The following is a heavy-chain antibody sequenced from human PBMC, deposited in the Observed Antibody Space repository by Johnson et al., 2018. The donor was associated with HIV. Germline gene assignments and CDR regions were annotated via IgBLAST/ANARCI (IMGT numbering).Heavy chain of an antibody. Sequence: QVQLVESGGGVVQPGRSLRLSCAASGFTFSSYGMHWVRQAPGKGLEWVAVISYDGSNKYYADSVKGRFTISRDNSKNTLYLQMNSLRAEDTAVYYCARERSYSSSWYGDAFDIWGQGTMVTVSS. CDR1: GFTFSSYG. J-gene: IGHJ3*02. D-gene: IGHD6-13*01. V-gene: IGHV3-30*19. CDR2: ISYDGSNK. CDR3: ARERSYSSSWYGDAFDI.